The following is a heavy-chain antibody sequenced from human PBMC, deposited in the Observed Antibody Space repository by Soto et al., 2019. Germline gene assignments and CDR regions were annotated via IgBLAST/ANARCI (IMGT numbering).Heavy chain of an antibody. J-gene: IGHJ6*02. CDR2: IIPIFGTA. D-gene: IGHD5-12*01. Sequence: QVQLVQSGAEVKKPGSSVKVSCKASGGTFSSYAISWVRQAPGQGLEWMGGIIPIFGTANYAQKFQGRVTSTADESTSTAYMELSSLRSEDTAVYYCARTSYYYSGSHDYYYGMDVWGQGTTVTVSS. CDR3: ARTSYYYSGSHDYYYGMDV. CDR1: GGTFSSYA. V-gene: IGHV1-69*01.